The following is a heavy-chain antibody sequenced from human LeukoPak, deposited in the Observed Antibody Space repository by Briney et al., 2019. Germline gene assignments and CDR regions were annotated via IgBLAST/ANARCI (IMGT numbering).Heavy chain of an antibody. V-gene: IGHV4-34*01. CDR2: INHSGST. D-gene: IGHD3-16*01. Sequence: TPSETLSLTCAVYGGSFSGYYWSWIRQPPGKGLEWIGEINHSGSTNYNPSLKSRVTISVDTSKNQFSLKLSSVTAADTAVYYCARQAYYDYVWGSPIGAFDIWGQGTMVTVSS. CDR3: ARQAYYDYVWGSPIGAFDI. CDR1: GGSFSGYY. J-gene: IGHJ3*02.